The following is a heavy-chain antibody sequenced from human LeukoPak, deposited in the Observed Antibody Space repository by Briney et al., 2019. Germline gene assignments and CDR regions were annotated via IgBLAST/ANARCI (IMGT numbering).Heavy chain of an antibody. CDR1: GYALTDLS. CDR3: TSRLLILLWTNDF. J-gene: IGHJ4*02. D-gene: IGHD5-18*01. Sequence: GASVKVSFEVSGYALTDLSMHWVRQTPEKGLEWMGGIDPEDGEITYAQKFQGRVTMTEDTSTDTAYMEFSSLTSEDTAVYSCTSRLLILLWTNDFWGQGTPVTASS. CDR2: IDPEDGEI. V-gene: IGHV1-24*01.